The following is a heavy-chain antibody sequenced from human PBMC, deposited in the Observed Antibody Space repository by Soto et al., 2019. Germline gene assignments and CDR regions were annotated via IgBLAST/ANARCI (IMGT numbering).Heavy chain of an antibody. V-gene: IGHV1-3*01. CDR2: INAGNGNT. CDR1: GYTFTSYA. Sequence: ASVKVSCKASGYTFTSYAMHWVRQAPGQRLEWMGWINAGNGNTKYSRKFQGRVTTTRDTSASTAYMELSSLRSEDTAVYYCAREVVAGTNYWGQGTLVTVSS. CDR3: AREVVAGTNY. J-gene: IGHJ4*02. D-gene: IGHD6-19*01.